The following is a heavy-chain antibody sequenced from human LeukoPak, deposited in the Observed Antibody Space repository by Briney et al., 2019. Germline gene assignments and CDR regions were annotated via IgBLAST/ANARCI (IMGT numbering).Heavy chain of an antibody. CDR1: GFTFSANW. V-gene: IGHV3-7*05. Sequence: PVGSLRLSCAASGFTFSANWMTWVRQAPGRGLEWVANIKPDGSVKYYLDSVKGRFTISRDNAKNSLYLQMNSLRAEDTAVYYCARNRNYRSIDEKVDYFDYWGQGTLVTVSS. D-gene: IGHD6-6*01. CDR2: IKPDGSVK. CDR3: ARNRNYRSIDEKVDYFDY. J-gene: IGHJ4*02.